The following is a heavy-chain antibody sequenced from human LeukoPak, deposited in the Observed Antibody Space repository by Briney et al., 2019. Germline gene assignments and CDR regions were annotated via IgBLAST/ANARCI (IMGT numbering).Heavy chain of an antibody. CDR2: IKSKTDGGTT. V-gene: IGHV3-15*01. CDR3: TTDLSYYYDSSGYPEYFQH. J-gene: IGHJ1*01. D-gene: IGHD3-22*01. CDR1: GFTFSNAW. Sequence: PGGSLRLSCAASGFTFSNAWMSWVRQAPGKGLEWVGCIKSKTDGGTTDYAAPVKGRFTISRDDSKNTLYLQMNSLKTEDTAVYYCTTDLSYYYDSSGYPEYFQHWGQGTLVTVSS.